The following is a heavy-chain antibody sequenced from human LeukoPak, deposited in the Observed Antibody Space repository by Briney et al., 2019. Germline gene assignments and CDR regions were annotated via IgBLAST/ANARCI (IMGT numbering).Heavy chain of an antibody. Sequence: GSLRLSCAASGFTFSSYWMSWVRQAPGKGLEWVANIKQDGSEKYYVDSVKGRFTISRDNAKNSLYLQMNSLRAEDTAVYYCAREKLDHYDSSGYFGREETTHFDYWGQGTLVTVSS. V-gene: IGHV3-7*01. CDR2: IKQDGSEK. CDR3: AREKLDHYDSSGYFGREETTHFDY. CDR1: GFTFSSYW. D-gene: IGHD3-22*01. J-gene: IGHJ4*02.